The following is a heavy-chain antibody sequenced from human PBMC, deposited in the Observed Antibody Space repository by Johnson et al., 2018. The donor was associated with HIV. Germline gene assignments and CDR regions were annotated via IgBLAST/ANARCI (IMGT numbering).Heavy chain of an antibody. CDR3: AKDIGRQWLVMCAFDI. V-gene: IGHV3-9*01. J-gene: IGHJ3*02. CDR2: INWNSGSI. Sequence: VQLVESGGGLIQPGGSLRLSCAASGFTVSSNYMSWVRQAPGKGLEWVSGINWNSGSIGYADSVKGRFTISRDNAKNSLYLQMSSLRAEDTALYYCAKDIGRQWLVMCAFDIWGQGTMVTVSS. CDR1: GFTVSSNY. D-gene: IGHD6-19*01.